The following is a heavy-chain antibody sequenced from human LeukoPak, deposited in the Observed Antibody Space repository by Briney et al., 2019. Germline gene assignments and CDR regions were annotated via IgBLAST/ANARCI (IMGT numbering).Heavy chain of an antibody. CDR1: GGSFSGYY. D-gene: IGHD4-17*01. Sequence: SETLSLTCAVYGGSFSGYYWSWIRRPPGKGLEWIGEINHSGSTNYNPSLKSRVTISVDTSKNQFSLKLTSVTAADTAVYYCARVPNGYNWFDSWGQGTLVTVSS. CDR2: INHSGST. V-gene: IGHV4-34*01. J-gene: IGHJ5*01. CDR3: ARVPNGYNWFDS.